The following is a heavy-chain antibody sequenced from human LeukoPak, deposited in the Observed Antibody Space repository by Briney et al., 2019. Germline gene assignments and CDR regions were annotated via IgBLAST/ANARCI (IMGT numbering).Heavy chain of an antibody. CDR2: ISAYNGNT. Sequence: ASVKVSCKASGYTFTSYGISWVRQAPGQGLEWMGWISAYNGNTNYAQKLQGRVTITTDTSTSTAYMELRSLRSDDTAVYYCARDKYYYYGSGSYDHTFDYWGQGTLVTVSS. V-gene: IGHV1-18*04. CDR1: GYTFTSYG. CDR3: ARDKYYYYGSGSYDHTFDY. J-gene: IGHJ4*02. D-gene: IGHD3-10*01.